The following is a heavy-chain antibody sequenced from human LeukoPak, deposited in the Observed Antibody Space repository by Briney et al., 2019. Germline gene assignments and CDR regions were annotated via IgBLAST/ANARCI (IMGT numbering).Heavy chain of an antibody. J-gene: IGHJ4*02. CDR1: GFTFSSYA. V-gene: IGHV3-23*01. CDR3: ANYVGMGSSWYSPLDY. D-gene: IGHD6-13*01. CDR2: ISGSGGST. Sequence: GGSLRLSCAASGFTFSSYAMSWVRQAPGKGLEWVSAISGSGGSTYYADSVKGRFTISRDNSKNTLYLQMNSLRAEDTAVYYCANYVGMGSSWYSPLDYWGQGTLVTVSS.